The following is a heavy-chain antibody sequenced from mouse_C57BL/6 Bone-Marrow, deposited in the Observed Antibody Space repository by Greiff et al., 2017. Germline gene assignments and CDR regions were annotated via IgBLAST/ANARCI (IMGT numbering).Heavy chain of an antibody. CDR1: GFTFSSYA. CDR3: ARDLWLRRRDYAMDY. CDR2: ISDGGSYT. J-gene: IGHJ4*01. Sequence: EVKVVESGGGLVKPGGSLKLSCAASGFTFSSYAMSWVRQTPEKRLEWVATISDGGSYTYYPDNVKGRFTISRDNAKNNLYLQMSHLKSEDTAMYYCARDLWLRRRDYAMDYWGQGTSVTVSS. D-gene: IGHD2-2*01. V-gene: IGHV5-4*01.